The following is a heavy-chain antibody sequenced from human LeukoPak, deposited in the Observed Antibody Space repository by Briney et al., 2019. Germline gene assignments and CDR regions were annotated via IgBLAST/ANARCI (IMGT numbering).Heavy chain of an antibody. Sequence: GASVKVSCKASGYTFTGYYMHWVRQAPGQGLEWMGWINPNSGGTNYAQKFQGRVTMTRDTSISTAYMELDRLRSDDTAVYYCARVRGTDYYYGMDVWGQGTTVTVSS. J-gene: IGHJ6*02. V-gene: IGHV1-2*02. CDR2: INPNSGGT. CDR1: GYTFTGYY. CDR3: ARVRGTDYYYGMDV.